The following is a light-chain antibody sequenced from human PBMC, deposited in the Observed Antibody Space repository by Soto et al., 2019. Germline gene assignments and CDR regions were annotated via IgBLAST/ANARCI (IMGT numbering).Light chain of an antibody. Sequence: EIVLTQSPGTLSVSPGERATLACRASQSVYNNLAWYQQKPGQAPRLLIYGASSRATGIPDRFSGSGSGTDFTLTISRLEPEDFAVYYCQQYGSSLWTFGQGTKVDIK. CDR1: QSVYNN. V-gene: IGKV3-20*01. CDR3: QQYGSSLWT. CDR2: GAS. J-gene: IGKJ1*01.